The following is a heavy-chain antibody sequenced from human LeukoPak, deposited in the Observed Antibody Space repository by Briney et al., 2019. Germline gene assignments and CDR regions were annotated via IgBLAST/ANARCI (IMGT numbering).Heavy chain of an antibody. CDR1: GGSFSGYY. D-gene: IGHD3-22*01. J-gene: IGHJ4*02. CDR2: INHSGST. Sequence: PSETLSLTCAVYGGSFSGYYWSWIRQPPGKGLEWIGEINHSGSTNYNPSLKSRVTISVDTSKNQFSLKLSSVTAADTAVCYCARGLNYDSSGYYLDYWGQGTLVTVSS. CDR3: ARGLNYDSSGYYLDY. V-gene: IGHV4-34*01.